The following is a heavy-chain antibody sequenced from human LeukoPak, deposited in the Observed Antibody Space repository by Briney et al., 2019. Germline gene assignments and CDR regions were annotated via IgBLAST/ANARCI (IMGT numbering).Heavy chain of an antibody. D-gene: IGHD5-18*01. V-gene: IGHV1-46*01. Sequence: GASVKVSCKASGYTFTSYYMHWVRQAPGQGLEWMGIINPSGGSTSYAQKFQGRVTMTRDTSTSTVYMELSSLRSEDSAVYYCAREDVDTAMVPAGGHYYYGMDVWGQGTTVTVSS. CDR3: AREDVDTAMVPAGGHYYYGMDV. CDR2: INPSGGST. J-gene: IGHJ6*02. CDR1: GYTFTSYY.